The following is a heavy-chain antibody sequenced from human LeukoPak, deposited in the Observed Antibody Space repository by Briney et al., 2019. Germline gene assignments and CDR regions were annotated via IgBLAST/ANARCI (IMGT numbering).Heavy chain of an antibody. CDR3: ARDSSGWYHWFDP. J-gene: IGHJ5*02. D-gene: IGHD6-19*01. CDR2: MNPNSGNT. V-gene: IGHV1-8*01. CDR1: GYTFTSYD. Sequence: ASVTVSCKASGYTFTSYDVNWVRQAAGQGLEWMGWMNPNSGNTNYAQKFQGRVTMTRNTSISTAYMELSSLRSEDTAVYYCARDSSGWYHWFDPWGQGTLVTVSS.